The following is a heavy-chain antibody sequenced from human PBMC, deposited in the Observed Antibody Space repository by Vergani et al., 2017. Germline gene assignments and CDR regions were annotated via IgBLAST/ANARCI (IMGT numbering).Heavy chain of an antibody. D-gene: IGHD2-15*01. Sequence: QVQLQESGPGLVKPSETLSLTCAVSGYSISSGYYWGWIRQPPGKGLEWIGSIYHSGSTYYNPSLKSRVTISVETSKNQFSLKLSSVTAADTAVYYCARDCKSGSCYSGDYWGQGTLVTVSS. CDR2: IYHSGST. CDR3: ARDCKSGSCYSGDY. J-gene: IGHJ4*02. CDR1: GYSISSGYY. V-gene: IGHV4-38-2*02.